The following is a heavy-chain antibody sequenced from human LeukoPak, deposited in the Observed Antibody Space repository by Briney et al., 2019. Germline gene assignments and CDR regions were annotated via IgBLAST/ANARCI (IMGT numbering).Heavy chain of an antibody. CDR2: LYGDGST. CDR3: ARGRLSSGWYV. D-gene: IGHD6-19*01. Sequence: GGSLRLSCAASGLIVSSNYMSWVRQAPGKGLEWVSILYGDGSTYYADSMKGRFTISRDNSKNTLYLQMNSLRAEDTAVYYCARGRLSSGWYVWGQGTTVTVSS. J-gene: IGHJ6*02. CDR1: GLIVSSNY. V-gene: IGHV3-53*01.